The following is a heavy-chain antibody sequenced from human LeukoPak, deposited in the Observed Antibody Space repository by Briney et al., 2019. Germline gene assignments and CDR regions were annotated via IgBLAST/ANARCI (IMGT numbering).Heavy chain of an antibody. CDR3: ARDLAGYNSFDY. Sequence: GGSLRLSCAASGCTVSNNYMSWVRQAPGKGLVLVSSIYSGGSTYYTDSVKGRFTISRDNSKNTLYLQMNSLRAEDTAVYYCARDLAGYNSFDYWGQGTLVTVSS. D-gene: IGHD5-24*01. V-gene: IGHV3-66*01. CDR2: IYSGGST. J-gene: IGHJ4*02. CDR1: GCTVSNNY.